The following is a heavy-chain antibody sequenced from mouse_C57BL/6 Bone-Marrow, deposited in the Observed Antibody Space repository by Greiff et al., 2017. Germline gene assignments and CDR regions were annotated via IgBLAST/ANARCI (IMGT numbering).Heavy chain of an antibody. Sequence: QVQLQQPGTELVKPGASVKLSCKASGYTFTSYWMHWVKQRPGQGLEWIGNINPSNGGTNYDEKFKSKATLTVDKSSSTAYLQLSSLTSEDSAVYYCARGDYSRGYFDVCGTGTTVTVSS. V-gene: IGHV1-53*01. J-gene: IGHJ1*03. CDR2: INPSNGGT. CDR1: GYTFTSYW. D-gene: IGHD2-4*01. CDR3: ARGDYSRGYFDV.